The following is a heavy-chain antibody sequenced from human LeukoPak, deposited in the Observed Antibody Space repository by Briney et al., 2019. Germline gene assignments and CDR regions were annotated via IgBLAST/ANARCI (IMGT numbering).Heavy chain of an antibody. V-gene: IGHV1-18*01. J-gene: IGHJ4*02. Sequence: ASVKVSCKASGGTFSSYAISWVRQAPGQGLEWMGWISAYNGNTNYAQKLQGRVTMTTDTSTSTAYMELRSLRSDDTAVYYCARALGYGDYSIYWGQGTLVTVSS. D-gene: IGHD4-17*01. CDR1: GGTFSSYA. CDR2: ISAYNGNT. CDR3: ARALGYGDYSIY.